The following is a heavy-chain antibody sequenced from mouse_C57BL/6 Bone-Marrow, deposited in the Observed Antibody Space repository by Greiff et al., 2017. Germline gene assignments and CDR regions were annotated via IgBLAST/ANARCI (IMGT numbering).Heavy chain of an antibody. V-gene: IGHV1-63*01. CDR3: AREGAFYYAMDY. Sequence: QVQLQQSGAELVRPGTSVKMSCKASGYTFTTYWIGWAKQRPGHGLEWIGDIYPGGGYTNYNEKFKGKATLTADKSSSTAYLQFSSLTSEDSAIYYCAREGAFYYAMDYWGQGTSVTVSS. CDR2: IYPGGGYT. D-gene: IGHD3-1*01. J-gene: IGHJ4*01. CDR1: GYTFTTYW.